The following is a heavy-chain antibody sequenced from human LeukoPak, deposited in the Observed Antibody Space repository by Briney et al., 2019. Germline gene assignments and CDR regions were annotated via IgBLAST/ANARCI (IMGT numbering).Heavy chain of an antibody. J-gene: IGHJ5*02. Sequence: PGGSLRLSCAASGFTVTSDFMIWVRQAPGQGLEWVSIIYRGSETYYADSVKGRFTISSDNSKNTLYLQVTSLRAEDTAVYYCASRGTWGQGTLVTVSS. CDR2: IYRGSET. CDR3: ASRGT. D-gene: IGHD3-10*01. V-gene: IGHV3-66*01. CDR1: GFTVTSDF.